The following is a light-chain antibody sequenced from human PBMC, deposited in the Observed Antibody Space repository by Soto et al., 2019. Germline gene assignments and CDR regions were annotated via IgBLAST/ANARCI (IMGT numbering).Light chain of an antibody. J-gene: IGKJ2*01. CDR2: AGS. Sequence: DIQLTQSPSSLSASIGDRVTITCRASQGIGNELGWYQQKPGKAPTRLLYAGSSLQSGVPSRFSGSGSGTDFTRAISILQPEDFATYYCLQPNSYPYPFGQGTTRQIK. CDR1: QGIGNE. CDR3: LQPNSYPYP. V-gene: IGKV1-17*01.